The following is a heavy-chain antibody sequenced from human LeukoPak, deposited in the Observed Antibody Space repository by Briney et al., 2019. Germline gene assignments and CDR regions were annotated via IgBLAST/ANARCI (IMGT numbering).Heavy chain of an antibody. Sequence: EASVKVSCKASGDTFTDYYMHWVRQAPGQGLEWMGWISGYNGNTNYAQKFQGRVTMTTDTSTSTAYMELRSLRSDDTAIYYCARDRAVGIAADWGQGTLVTVSS. CDR1: GDTFTDYY. D-gene: IGHD6-13*01. V-gene: IGHV1-18*04. J-gene: IGHJ4*02. CDR2: ISGYNGNT. CDR3: ARDRAVGIAAD.